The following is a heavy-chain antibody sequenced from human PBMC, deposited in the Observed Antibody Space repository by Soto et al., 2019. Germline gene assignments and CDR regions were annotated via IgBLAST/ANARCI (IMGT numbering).Heavy chain of an antibody. Sequence: GGSLRLSCAASGFTFSSHGMHWVRQAPGKGLEWVAVISYDGSNKYYADSVKGRFTISRDNSKNTLYLQMNSLRAEDTAVYYCAKGNYGDYEIIDYWGQGTLVTVSS. CDR1: GFTFSSHG. CDR2: ISYDGSNK. CDR3: AKGNYGDYEIIDY. V-gene: IGHV3-30*18. J-gene: IGHJ4*02. D-gene: IGHD4-17*01.